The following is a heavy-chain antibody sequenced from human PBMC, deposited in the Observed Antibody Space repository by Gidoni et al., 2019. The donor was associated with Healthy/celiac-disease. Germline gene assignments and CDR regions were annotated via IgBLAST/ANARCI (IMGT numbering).Heavy chain of an antibody. J-gene: IGHJ4*02. D-gene: IGHD5-12*01. V-gene: IGHV4-31*03. Sequence: QVQLQESGPGLLKPSQTLSLTCTVSCGSISSGGYYWSWIRQHPGKRLEWIGYIYYSGSTYYNPSLKSRVTISVDTSKNQFSLKLSSVTAADTAVYYCARESGYDVLDYWGQGTLVTVSS. CDR3: ARESGYDVLDY. CDR2: IYYSGST. CDR1: CGSISSGGYY.